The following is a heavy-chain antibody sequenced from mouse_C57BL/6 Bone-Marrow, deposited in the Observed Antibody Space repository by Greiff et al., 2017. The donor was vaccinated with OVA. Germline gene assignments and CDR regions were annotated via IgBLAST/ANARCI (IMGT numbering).Heavy chain of an antibody. CDR3: TTLYDGYPYYYAMDY. J-gene: IGHJ4*01. D-gene: IGHD2-3*01. CDR1: GYTFTSYW. Sequence: VQLQQSGTVLARPGASVKMSCKTSGYTFTSYWMHWVKQRPGQGLEWIGAIYPGNSDTSYNQKFKGKAKLTAVTSASTAYMELSSLTDEDSAGYYCTTLYDGYPYYYAMDYWGQGTSVTVSS. CDR2: IYPGNSDT. V-gene: IGHV1-5*01.